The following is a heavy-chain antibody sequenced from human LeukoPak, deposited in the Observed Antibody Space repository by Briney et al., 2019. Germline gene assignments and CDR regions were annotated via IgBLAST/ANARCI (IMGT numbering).Heavy chain of an antibody. CDR2: TYYRSKWYN. CDR3: ARGIVPAAMGFDY. Sequence: SQTLSLTCAISGDSLFSNDAAWNWITHSPSRGLEWRGRTYYRSKWYNDYAVSVKSRITINPDTSKNQFSLQLNSVTPEDTAVYYCARGIVPAAMGFDYWGQGTLVTVSS. V-gene: IGHV6-1*01. CDR1: GDSLFSNDAA. D-gene: IGHD2-2*01. J-gene: IGHJ4*02.